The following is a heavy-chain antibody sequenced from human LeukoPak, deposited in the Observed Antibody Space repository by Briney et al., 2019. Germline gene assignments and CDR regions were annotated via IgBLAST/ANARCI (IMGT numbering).Heavy chain of an antibody. CDR1: GFTFSSYS. V-gene: IGHV3-21*01. D-gene: IGHD3-10*01. CDR3: ARAQFEPYYFDY. J-gene: IGHJ4*02. Sequence: GGSRRLSCAASGFTFSSYSMNWVRQAPGKGLEWVSSISSSSSYIYYADSVKGRFTISRDNAKNSLYLQMNSLRAEDTAVYYCARAQFEPYYFDYWGQATLDTVSS. CDR2: ISSSSSYI.